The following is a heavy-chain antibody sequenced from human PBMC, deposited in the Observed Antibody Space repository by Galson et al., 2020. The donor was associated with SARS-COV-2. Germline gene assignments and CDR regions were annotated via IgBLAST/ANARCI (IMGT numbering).Heavy chain of an antibody. CDR2: IYYSGST. CDR1: AGSISSSSYY. Sequence: TETLSLTCTVSAGSISSSSYYWGWIRQPPGKGLEWTGSIYYSGSTYYNPSLTSRVTISVDTSKNQFSLKLSSVTAADTAVYYCARDRWGHDYWGQGTLVTVSS. CDR3: ARDRWGHDY. J-gene: IGHJ4*02. D-gene: IGHD1-26*01. V-gene: IGHV4-39*07.